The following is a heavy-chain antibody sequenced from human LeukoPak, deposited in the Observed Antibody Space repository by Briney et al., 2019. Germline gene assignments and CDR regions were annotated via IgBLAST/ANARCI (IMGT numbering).Heavy chain of an antibody. J-gene: IGHJ4*02. CDR3: ARDYYDSSGYYHVGYFDY. D-gene: IGHD3-22*01. V-gene: IGHV3-7*01. CDR2: IKQDGSEK. Sequence: GGSLRLSCAASGFSFSSYWMSWVRQAPGKGLEWVANIKQDGSEKYYVDSVKGRFTISRDNAKNSLYLQMNSLRAEDTAVYYCARDYYDSSGYYHVGYFDYWGQGTLVTVSS. CDR1: GFSFSSYW.